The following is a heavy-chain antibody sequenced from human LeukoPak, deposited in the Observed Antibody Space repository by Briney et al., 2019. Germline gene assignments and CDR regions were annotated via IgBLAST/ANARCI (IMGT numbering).Heavy chain of an antibody. Sequence: GGSLRLSCVASGFTFSSYAMSWVRQAPGKGLEWVSVMSGSGGSTNYADSVKGRFTISRDNSKRTLYLQMNSLRAEDTAVYYCASGRGSYDSGAYYGGWGQGALVTVSS. CDR2: MSGSGGST. V-gene: IGHV3-23*01. CDR3: ASGRGSYDSGAYYGG. D-gene: IGHD3-22*01. CDR1: GFTFSSYA. J-gene: IGHJ4*02.